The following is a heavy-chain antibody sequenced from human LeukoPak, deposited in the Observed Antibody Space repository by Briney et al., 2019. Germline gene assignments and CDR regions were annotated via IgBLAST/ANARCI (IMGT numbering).Heavy chain of an antibody. J-gene: IGHJ4*02. Sequence: PGGSLRLSCTASGFTFSTYWMNWVRQAPGKGLEWVANIKQDGGEKYYVDSVKGRFTISRDNAKNSLYLQMNCLRAEDTAVYYCARGRYCSGNRCSFFDFWGQGTLVTVSS. D-gene: IGHD2-15*01. CDR3: ARGRYCSGNRCSFFDF. V-gene: IGHV3-7*01. CDR2: IKQDGGEK. CDR1: GFTFSTYW.